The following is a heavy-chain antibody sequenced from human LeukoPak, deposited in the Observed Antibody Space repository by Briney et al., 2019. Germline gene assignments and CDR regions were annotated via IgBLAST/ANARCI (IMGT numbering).Heavy chain of an antibody. CDR2: IKQDGSEK. D-gene: IGHD5-18*01. J-gene: IGHJ4*02. CDR1: GFTFSSYW. CDR3: AHLSGSSYGSFGVLSFDY. Sequence: GGSLRLSCAASGFTFSSYWMSWVRQAPGKGLEWVANIKQDGSEKYYVDSVKGRFTISRDNAKNSLYLQMNSLRAEDTAVYYCAHLSGSSYGSFGVLSFDYWGQGTLVTVSS. V-gene: IGHV3-7*01.